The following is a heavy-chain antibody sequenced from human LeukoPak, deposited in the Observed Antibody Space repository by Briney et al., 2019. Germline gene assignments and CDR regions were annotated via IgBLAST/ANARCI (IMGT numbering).Heavy chain of an antibody. CDR2: ISGYNGNT. CDR1: GYSFSSYG. Sequence: ASVKVSCTASGYSFSSYGITWVRQAPGQGLEWMGWISGYNGNTKYAQNFQDRVTMTTDTTTSTAYMELRSLRSDDTAVYHCARDHVAVSGTGVFDYWGQGTLVTVSS. D-gene: IGHD6-19*01. J-gene: IGHJ4*02. CDR3: ARDHVAVSGTGVFDY. V-gene: IGHV1-18*01.